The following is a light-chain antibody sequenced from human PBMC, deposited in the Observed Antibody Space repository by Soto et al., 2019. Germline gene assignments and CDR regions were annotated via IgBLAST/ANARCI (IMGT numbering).Light chain of an antibody. CDR2: AAT. V-gene: IGKV1-39*01. CDR1: QTINRY. Sequence: QLTQSPSSLSASIGVRATIPCRATQTINRYLAWYQQKPGAAPKLLIYAATTLQSGVPSRFSGSGYGTDFTLTINNLHPEDSATYYCQQTHAVPLTFGQGTRLEIK. J-gene: IGKJ5*01. CDR3: QQTHAVPLT.